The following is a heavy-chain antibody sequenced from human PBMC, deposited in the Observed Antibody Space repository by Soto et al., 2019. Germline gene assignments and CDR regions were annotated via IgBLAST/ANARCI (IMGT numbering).Heavy chain of an antibody. CDR2: IGDAVM. Sequence: GGSLRLSCAASGFTFSDNYMSWIRQAPGKGLEWVSYIGDAVMYYADSVKGRFTVSRDNAKSSLYLQMNSLRAEDTAVYYCARVALAAGDLDFWGQGSLVTVSS. J-gene: IGHJ4*02. CDR1: GFTFSDNY. CDR3: ARVALAAGDLDF. V-gene: IGHV3-11*01. D-gene: IGHD2-21*02.